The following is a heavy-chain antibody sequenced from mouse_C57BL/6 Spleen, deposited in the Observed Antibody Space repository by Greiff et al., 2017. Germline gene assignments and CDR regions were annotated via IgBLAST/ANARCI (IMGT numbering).Heavy chain of an antibody. CDR2: IYPGSGNT. D-gene: IGHD2-2*01. Sequence: QVQLQQSGAELVRPGASVKLSCKASGYTFTDYYINWVKQRPGQGLEWIGRIYPGSGNTNYNEKFKGKATLTAEKSSSTAYMQLSSLTSEDSAVYFCACGGNGVKTVFDYWGQGTTLTVSS. J-gene: IGHJ2*01. CDR1: GYTFTDYY. CDR3: ACGGNGVKTVFDY. V-gene: IGHV1-76*01.